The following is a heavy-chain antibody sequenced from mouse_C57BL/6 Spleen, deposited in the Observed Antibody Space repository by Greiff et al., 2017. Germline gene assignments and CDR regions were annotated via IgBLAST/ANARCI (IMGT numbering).Heavy chain of an antibody. J-gene: IGHJ3*01. CDR2: ISDGGSYT. V-gene: IGHV5-4*01. CDR1: GFTFSSYA. D-gene: IGHD2-1*01. CDR3: ASHYGNSFAY. Sequence: EVHLVESGGGLVKPGGSLKLSCAASGFTFSSYAMSWVRQTPEKRLEWVATISDGGSYTYYPDNVKGRFTISRDNAKNNLYLQMSHLKSEDTAMYYCASHYGNSFAYWGQGTLVTVSA.